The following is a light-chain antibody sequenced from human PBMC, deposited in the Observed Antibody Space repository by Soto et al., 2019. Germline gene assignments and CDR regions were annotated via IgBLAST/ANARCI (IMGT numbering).Light chain of an antibody. CDR1: SGSVSTTYY. CDR3: VLYMGSGISV. J-gene: IGLJ3*02. Sequence: QTVVTQEPSFSVTPGGTVTLTCALSSGSVSTTYYPSWYQQTPGQAPRTLIYNTDIRSSGVPDRFTGSILGDKAALTITGAQADDEAHYYCVLYMGSGISVFGGGTKLTVL. CDR2: NTD. V-gene: IGLV8-61*01.